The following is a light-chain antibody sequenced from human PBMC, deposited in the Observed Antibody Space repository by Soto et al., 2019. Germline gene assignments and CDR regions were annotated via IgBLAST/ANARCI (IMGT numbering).Light chain of an antibody. Sequence: QSVLTQPASVSGSPGQSIIISCTGTSSDVGLYDYVSWYQQYPGEVPKLIIYEVSNRPSGISNRFSGSKSGNTASLTISRLQSEDEADYYCCSYTSSDTDVFGTATKVTVL. V-gene: IGLV2-14*01. CDR1: SSDVGLYDY. CDR3: CSYTSSDTDV. CDR2: EVS. J-gene: IGLJ1*01.